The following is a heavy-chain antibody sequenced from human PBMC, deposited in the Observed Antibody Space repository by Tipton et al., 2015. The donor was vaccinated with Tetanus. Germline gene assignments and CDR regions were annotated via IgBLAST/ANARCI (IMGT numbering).Heavy chain of an antibody. CDR2: IYNSGST. J-gene: IGHJ4*02. CDR1: GGSISSGGYY. Sequence: LRLSCTVSGGSISSGGYYWSWIRQHPGKGLEWIGDIYNSGSTYYNPSLKSRVTKLVDTTKNQFSLKLKSVTAADTAVYYCARDQARGARGWNYFDCWGQGSLVTVSS. CDR3: ARDQARGARGWNYFDC. V-gene: IGHV4-31*03. D-gene: IGHD1-26*01.